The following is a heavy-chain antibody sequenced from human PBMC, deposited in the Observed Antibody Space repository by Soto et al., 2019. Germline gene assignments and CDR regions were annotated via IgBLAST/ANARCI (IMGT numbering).Heavy chain of an antibody. CDR3: ARDHYYDSSGYLSPPLY. D-gene: IGHD3-22*01. CDR1: GYTFTSSG. J-gene: IGHJ4*02. CDR2: ISSDNGNT. V-gene: IGHV1-18*01. Sequence: ASVKVSCTASGYTFTSSGISWVRQAPGQGLEWMGWISSDNGNTNYAQHLQGRVTMTTDTSTSTAYMELRSLRSDDTAVYYCARDHYYDSSGYLSPPLYWGQGTLVTVSS.